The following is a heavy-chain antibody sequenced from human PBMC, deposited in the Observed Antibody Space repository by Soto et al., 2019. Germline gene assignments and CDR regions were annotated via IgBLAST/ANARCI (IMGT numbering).Heavy chain of an antibody. CDR1: GGSISSSNW. J-gene: IGHJ5*02. CDR2: IYHSGST. Sequence: SETLSLTCVVSGGSISSSNWWSWVRQPPGKGLEWIGEIYHSGSTNYNPSLKSRVTISVDKSKNQFSLKLSSVTAADTAVYYCARDVLRFLEWLPEAWGQGTLVTVSS. D-gene: IGHD3-3*01. CDR3: ARDVLRFLEWLPEA. V-gene: IGHV4-4*02.